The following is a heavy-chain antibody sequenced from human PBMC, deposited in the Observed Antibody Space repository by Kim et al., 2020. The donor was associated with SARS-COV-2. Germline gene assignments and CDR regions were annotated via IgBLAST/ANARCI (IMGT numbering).Heavy chain of an antibody. V-gene: IGHV4-61*01. CDR2: IYYSGST. Sequence: SETLSLTCTVSGGSVSSGSYYWSWIRQPPGKGLEWIGYIYYSGSTDYNPSLKSRVTISVDTSKNQFSLKLSSVTAADTAVYYCARDRGYVAGFFDYWGQGTLVTVSS. CDR1: GGSVSSGSYY. CDR3: ARDRGYVAGFFDY. D-gene: IGHD6-19*01. J-gene: IGHJ4*02.